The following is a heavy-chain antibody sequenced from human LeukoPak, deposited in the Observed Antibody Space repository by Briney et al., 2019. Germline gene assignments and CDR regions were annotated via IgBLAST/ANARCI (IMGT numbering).Heavy chain of an antibody. CDR2: IYYSGST. CDR3: ARGTSGSYLRASFDI. Sequence: PSETLSLTCTVSGGSISSYYWSWIRQPPGKGLEWIGYIYYSGSTNYNPSLKSRVTISVDTSKNQFSLKQSSVTAADTAVYYCARGTSGSYLRASFDIWGQGTMVTISS. D-gene: IGHD1-26*01. V-gene: IGHV4-59*01. J-gene: IGHJ3*02. CDR1: GGSISSYY.